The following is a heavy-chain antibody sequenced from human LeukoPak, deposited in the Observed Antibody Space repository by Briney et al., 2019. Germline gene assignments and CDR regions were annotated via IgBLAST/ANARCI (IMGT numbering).Heavy chain of an antibody. CDR2: INHSGST. CDR3: ARGGYYGSRTYYRTGYYCDY. J-gene: IGHJ4*02. V-gene: IGHV4-34*01. CDR1: GGSFSGYF. Sequence: SETLSLTYAVSGGSFSGYFWTWIRQPPGKGLEWIGEINHSGSTNYNPSLKSRVTISVDTSKKQFSLKLSSVIAADTAVYYCARGGYYGSRTYYRTGYYCDYWGQGTLVTVSS. D-gene: IGHD3-10*01.